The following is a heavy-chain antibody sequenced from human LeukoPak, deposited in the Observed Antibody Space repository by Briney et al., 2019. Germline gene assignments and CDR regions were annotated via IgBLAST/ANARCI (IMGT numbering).Heavy chain of an antibody. V-gene: IGHV1-18*01. CDR2: ISAYNGNT. D-gene: IGHD3-10*01. CDR1: GYTFTSYG. J-gene: IGHJ6*02. Sequence: GASVKVSCKASGYTFTSYGISWVRQAPGQGLEWMGWISAYNGNTNYAQKLQGRVTKTTDTSTSTAYMELRSLRSDDTAVYYCARATYYYGSGSHYGMDVWGQGTTVTVSS. CDR3: ARATYYYGSGSHYGMDV.